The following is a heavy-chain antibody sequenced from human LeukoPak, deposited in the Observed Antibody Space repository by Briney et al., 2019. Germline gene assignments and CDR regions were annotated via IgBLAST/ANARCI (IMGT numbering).Heavy chain of an antibody. D-gene: IGHD1-26*01. CDR1: GFTSSSYA. J-gene: IGHJ3*02. Sequence: GGSLRLSCAASGFTSSSYAMSWVRQAPGKGLEWVSAISGSGGSTYYADSVKGRFTISRDNSKNTLYLQMNSLRAEDTAVYYCAKDQGGSRLPHAFDIWGQGTMATVSS. CDR3: AKDQGGSRLPHAFDI. CDR2: ISGSGGST. V-gene: IGHV3-23*01.